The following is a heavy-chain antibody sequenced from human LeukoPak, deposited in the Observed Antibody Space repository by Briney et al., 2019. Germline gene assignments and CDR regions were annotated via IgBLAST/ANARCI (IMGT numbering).Heavy chain of an antibody. CDR3: ARGGSRSPRDAFDI. CDR2: ISPSGAST. Sequence: ASVKVSCKASGYTFTGSYLHWVRQAPGQGLEWMGMISPSGASTTYAQKFQGRVTMTRDTSTSTVYMELSSLRSEDTAVYYCARGGSRSPRDAFDIWGQGTMVTVSS. CDR1: GYTFTGSY. V-gene: IGHV1-46*01. D-gene: IGHD6-13*01. J-gene: IGHJ3*02.